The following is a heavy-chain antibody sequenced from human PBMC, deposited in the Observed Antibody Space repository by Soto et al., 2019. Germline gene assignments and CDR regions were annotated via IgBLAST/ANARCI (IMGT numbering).Heavy chain of an antibody. J-gene: IGHJ4*02. CDR3: ARGPGASDYYFDY. CDR1: GGSVSSYW. D-gene: IGHD3-10*01. CDR2: IYYTGST. Sequence: SETLSLTCSVSGGSVSSYWWSWVRQPPGKGLEWIGYIYYTGSTNYSPSLKGRVTISLDASKSQFSLKLTSVTAADTAVYYCARGPGASDYYFDYWGPGTLVTVSS. V-gene: IGHV4-59*02.